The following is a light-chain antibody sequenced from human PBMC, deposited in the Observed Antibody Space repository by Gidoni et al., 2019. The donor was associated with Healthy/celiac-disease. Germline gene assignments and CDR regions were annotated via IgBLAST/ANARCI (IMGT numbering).Light chain of an antibody. J-gene: IGKJ3*01. CDR3: QQYHNLPSRT. V-gene: IGKV1-33*01. CDR2: DAS. CDR1: QDISNY. Sequence: DIKITQSPSYLSASVGDRVTITCQASQDISNYLHWYQQNPEKDPKLLIYDASILETSVPSSFSGSGSGTDFTFTISSLQPEDIVPYYCQQYHNLPSRTFGPWTKVDIK.